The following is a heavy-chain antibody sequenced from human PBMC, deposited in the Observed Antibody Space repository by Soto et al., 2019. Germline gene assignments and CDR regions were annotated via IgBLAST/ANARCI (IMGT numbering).Heavy chain of an antibody. CDR3: ARAKYYDFWSGYSSDAFDI. CDR2: IKQDGSEK. V-gene: IGHV3-7*01. Sequence: GESLKISCAASGFTFSSYWMSWVRQAPGKGLEWVANIKQDGSEKYYVDSVKGRFTISRDNAKNSLYLQMNSLRAEDTAVYYCARAKYYDFWSGYSSDAFDIWGQGTMVTVSS. D-gene: IGHD3-3*01. CDR1: GFTFSSYW. J-gene: IGHJ3*02.